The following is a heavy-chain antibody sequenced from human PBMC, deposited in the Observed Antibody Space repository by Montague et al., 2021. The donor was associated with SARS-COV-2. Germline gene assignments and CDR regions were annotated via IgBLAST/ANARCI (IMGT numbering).Heavy chain of an antibody. CDR1: GFTFSGYA. CDR3: AKDRQLVGDDAFDI. J-gene: IGHJ3*02. D-gene: IGHD6-13*01. V-gene: IGHV3-23*01. Sequence: SLRLSCAASGFTFSGYAMGWVRQAPGKGLEWVSAISISDGNTYYADSVKGRFTISRDKSKNTLYLQMNSLRAEDTAVYYCAKDRQLVGDDAFDIWGQGTMVTVSS. CDR2: ISISDGNT.